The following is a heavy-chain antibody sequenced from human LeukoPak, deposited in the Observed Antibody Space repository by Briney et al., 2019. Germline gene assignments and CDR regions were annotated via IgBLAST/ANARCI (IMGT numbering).Heavy chain of an antibody. V-gene: IGHV4-59*01. J-gene: IGHJ4*02. CDR1: GGSISSYY. CDR3: ARGDLYYDFWSGYYGEGGYYFDY. CDR2: IYYSGST. Sequence: SETLSLTCTVSGGSISSYYWSWIRQPPGKGLESIGYIYYSGSTNYNPSLKSRVTISVDTSKNQFSLKLSSVTAADTAVYYCARGDLYYDFWSGYYGEGGYYFDYWGQGTLVTVSS. D-gene: IGHD3-3*01.